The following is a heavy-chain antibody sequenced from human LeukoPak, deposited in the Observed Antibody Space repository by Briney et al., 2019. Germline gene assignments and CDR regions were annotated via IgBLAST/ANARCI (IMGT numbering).Heavy chain of an antibody. CDR2: ISSTGGTT. D-gene: IGHD6-13*01. J-gene: IGHJ4*02. V-gene: IGHV3-23*01. Sequence: GGSLRLSCAASGITFSSYGMSWVRQAPGKGLEWVSSISSTGGTTYYADSVKGRFTISRDNSKNTLYLQMNSLRAEDTAVYYCAKDTDSSSIGGYWGQGTLVTVSS. CDR3: AKDTDSSSIGGY. CDR1: GITFSSYG.